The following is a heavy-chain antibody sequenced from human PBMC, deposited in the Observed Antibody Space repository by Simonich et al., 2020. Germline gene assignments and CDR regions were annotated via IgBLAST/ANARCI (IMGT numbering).Heavy chain of an antibody. V-gene: IGHV3-21*01. CDR2: ISSSSSYI. CDR1: GFNFSSYS. Sequence: GGGLVKPWGSLRLSCAASGFNFSSYSRHWVRQAPGKGLEWVSSISSSSSYIYYADSLKGRFTISRDNAKNSLYLQMNSLRAEDTAVYYCARDTSYYGSGSYYFDYWGQGTLVTVSS. D-gene: IGHD3-10*01. CDR3: ARDTSYYGSGSYYFDY. J-gene: IGHJ4*02.